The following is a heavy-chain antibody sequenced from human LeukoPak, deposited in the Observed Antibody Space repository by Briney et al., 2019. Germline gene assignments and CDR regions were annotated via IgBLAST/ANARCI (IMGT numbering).Heavy chain of an antibody. Sequence: GGSLRLSCAASGFTFSNYWMSWVRQAPGKGLEWVANINQDGSEKHYVGSVKGRFTISRDNAKNSLYLQMNSLRAEDTAVYYCARARYCSSASCWFDYWGQGTLVTVSS. J-gene: IGHJ4*02. CDR2: INQDGSEK. D-gene: IGHD2-2*01. V-gene: IGHV3-7*03. CDR1: GFTFSNYW. CDR3: ARARYCSSASCWFDY.